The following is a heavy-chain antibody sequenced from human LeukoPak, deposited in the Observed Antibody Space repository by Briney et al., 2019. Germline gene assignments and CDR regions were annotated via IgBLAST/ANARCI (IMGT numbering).Heavy chain of an antibody. J-gene: IGHJ3*02. V-gene: IGHV3-23*01. CDR3: AKVARDAYNLDAFDI. D-gene: IGHD5-24*01. Sequence: GGSLTLSCAASGFTFSSYAMSWVRQAPGKGLEWVSAISGSGSSTSYAYSGTGRFTISRDHSQTPLYLQVNSLSAEDTAIYYCAKVARDAYNLDAFDIWGEGTMVTVSS. CDR1: GFTFSSYA. CDR2: ISGSGSST.